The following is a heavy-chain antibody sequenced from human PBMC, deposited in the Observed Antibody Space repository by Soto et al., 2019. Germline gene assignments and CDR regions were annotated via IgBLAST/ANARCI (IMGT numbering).Heavy chain of an antibody. CDR2: ISYDGSNK. D-gene: IGHD3-22*01. Sequence: PGGSLRLSCAASGFTFSSYGMHWVRQAPGKGLEWVAVISYDGSNKYYADSVKGRFTISRDNSKNTLYLQMNSLRAEDTAVYYCAKDYYDSSGPFDYWDQGTLVTVSS. CDR3: AKDYYDSSGPFDY. CDR1: GFTFSSYG. V-gene: IGHV3-30*18. J-gene: IGHJ4*02.